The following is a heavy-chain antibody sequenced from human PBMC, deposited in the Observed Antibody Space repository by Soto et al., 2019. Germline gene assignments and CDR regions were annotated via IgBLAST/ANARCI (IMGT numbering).Heavy chain of an antibody. Sequence: LRLSCAASGFTFSSYGMHWVRQAPGKGLEWVAVISYDGSNKYYADSVKGRFTISRDNSKNTLYLQMNSLRAEDTAVYYCAKAFGFRFMSGYYDYWGQGTLVTVSS. J-gene: IGHJ4*02. CDR2: ISYDGSNK. D-gene: IGHD3-3*01. V-gene: IGHV3-30*18. CDR1: GFTFSSYG. CDR3: AKAFGFRFMSGYYDY.